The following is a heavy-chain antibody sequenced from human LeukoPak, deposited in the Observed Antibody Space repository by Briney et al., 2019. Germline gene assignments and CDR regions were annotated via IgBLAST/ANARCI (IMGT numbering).Heavy chain of an antibody. CDR2: LSGSGDAT. V-gene: IGHV3-23*01. D-gene: IGHD1-14*01. J-gene: IGHJ5*02. CDR1: GFNFQGYV. CDR3: AKDQPSGP. Sequence: PGGSLRLSCVASGFNFQGYVMTWVRQAPGKGLEWVSSLSGSGDATYYADSVKGRFTISRDNSKNTLYLQMNSLRAEDTAVYYCAKDQPSGPWGQGTLVTVSS.